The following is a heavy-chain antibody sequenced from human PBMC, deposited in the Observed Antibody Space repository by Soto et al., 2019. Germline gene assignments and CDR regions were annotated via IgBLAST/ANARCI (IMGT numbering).Heavy chain of an antibody. V-gene: IGHV1-69*13. CDR2: IIPIYGTQ. CDR1: GGTFSRYA. CDR3: ARGPSSFDIFTGYNAYYGMDV. J-gene: IGHJ6*02. D-gene: IGHD3-9*01. Sequence: SVPVSCQASGGTFSRYALRWLRQPPGRGLEWMGGIIPIYGTQNYAQNLQGRGTITADESTTIAYMELSSLRSEDMAVYYCARGPSSFDIFTGYNAYYGMDVWGQGTTVTVSS.